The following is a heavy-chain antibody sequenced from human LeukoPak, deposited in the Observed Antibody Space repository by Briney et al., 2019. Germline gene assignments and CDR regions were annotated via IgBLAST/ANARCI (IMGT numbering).Heavy chain of an antibody. D-gene: IGHD2-2*01. CDR3: ATPYCSSISCLDVFNV. CDR2: KYYSGSA. V-gene: IGHV4-31*03. CDR1: GVSVSDGRYY. J-gene: IGHJ3*01. Sequence: SETLSLTCNVSGVSVSDGRYYWTWIRQHPGKGLEWIGYKYYSGSAKYNPSPKSRLTISIDTSKNQFSLQLSSVTAADTATYYCATPYCSSISCLDVFNVWGQGTRVTVSS.